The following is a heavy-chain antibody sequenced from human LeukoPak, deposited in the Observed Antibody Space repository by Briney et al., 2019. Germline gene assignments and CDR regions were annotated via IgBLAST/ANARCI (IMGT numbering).Heavy chain of an antibody. D-gene: IGHD5-12*01. CDR3: ARASWDGVATSDAFDI. CDR1: GFTFSSYS. V-gene: IGHV3-21*01. Sequence: GSLRLSCAASGFTFSSYSMNWVRQAPGKGLEWVSSISSSSSYIYYADSVKGRFTISRDNAKNSLYLQMNSLRAEDTAVYYCARASWDGVATSDAFDIWGQGTMVTVS. CDR2: ISSSSSYI. J-gene: IGHJ3*02.